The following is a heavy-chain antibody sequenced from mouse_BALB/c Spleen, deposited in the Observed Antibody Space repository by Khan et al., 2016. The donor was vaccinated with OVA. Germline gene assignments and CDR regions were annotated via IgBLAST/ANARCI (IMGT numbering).Heavy chain of an antibody. Sequence: EVELVESGGDLVEPGGSLKLSCAASGFTFSTYGMSWVRQTPDKRLEWVATISTGGHYTYYPDSVRGRFTISRDNAKNTLYLQMTSLKSEDTAKFYGARLAYYYDSEGFAYWGQGTLVTVSA. CDR2: ISTGGHYT. CDR3: ARLAYYYDSEGFAY. J-gene: IGHJ3*01. D-gene: IGHD1-1*01. V-gene: IGHV5-6*01. CDR1: GFTFSTYG.